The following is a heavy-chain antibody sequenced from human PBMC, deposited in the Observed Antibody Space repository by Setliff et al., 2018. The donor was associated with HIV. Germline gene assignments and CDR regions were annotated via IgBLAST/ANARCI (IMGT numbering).Heavy chain of an antibody. Sequence: PGESLKIXCAASGFTFSDYYMSWIRQAPGKGLEWVSYISRSVSTIYYADSVRGRFTISRDNAKNSLYLQMNSLRAEETAVYYCARGNIVVVTAYFDYWGQGTLVTVSS. CDR3: ARGNIVVVTAYFDY. J-gene: IGHJ4*02. CDR2: ISRSVSTI. CDR1: GFTFSDYY. D-gene: IGHD2-21*02. V-gene: IGHV3-11*01.